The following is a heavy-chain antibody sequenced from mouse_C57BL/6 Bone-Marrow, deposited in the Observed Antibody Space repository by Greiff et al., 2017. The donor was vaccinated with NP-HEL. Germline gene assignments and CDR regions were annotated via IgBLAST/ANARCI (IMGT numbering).Heavy chain of an antibody. V-gene: IGHV14-3*01. Sequence: EVQLQQSVAELVRPGASVKLSCTASGFNIKNTYMRWVKQRPEQGLEWIGRIDPANGNTKYAPKFQGKATITADTSSNTAYLQLSSLTSEDTAIYYCARSDPYWYFDVWGTGTTVTVSS. CDR2: IDPANGNT. J-gene: IGHJ1*03. CDR1: GFNIKNTY. CDR3: ARSDPYWYFDV.